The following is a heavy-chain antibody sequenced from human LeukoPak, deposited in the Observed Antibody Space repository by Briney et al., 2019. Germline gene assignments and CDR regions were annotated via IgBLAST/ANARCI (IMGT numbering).Heavy chain of an antibody. CDR1: GGSISSYY. CDR2: VYNGGST. Sequence: SETLSLTCTVSGGSISSYYWSWIRQSPGKGLEWIGYVYNGGSTNYNPSLKSRVTISVDTSKNQFSLKLSSVTAADTAVYYCARDALGYCSSTSCYKSYYTPDYYYYYGMDVWGQGTTVTVSS. D-gene: IGHD2-2*01. CDR3: ARDALGYCSSTSCYKSYYTPDYYYYYGMDV. V-gene: IGHV4-59*12. J-gene: IGHJ6*02.